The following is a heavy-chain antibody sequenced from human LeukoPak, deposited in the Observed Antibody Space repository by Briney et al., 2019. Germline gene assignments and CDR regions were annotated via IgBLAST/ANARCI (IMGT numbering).Heavy chain of an antibody. D-gene: IGHD3-3*01. CDR1: GGSFSGYY. CDR3: ATWFKPYYDFWSGFLSADYYYYGMNV. J-gene: IGHJ6*02. Sequence: PSETLSLTCAVYGGSFSGYYWSWIRQPPGKGLEWIGEINHSGSTNYNPSLKSRVTISVDTSKNQFSLKLSSVTAADTAVYYCATWFKPYYDFWSGFLSADYYYYGMNVWGQGTTVTVSS. CDR2: INHSGST. V-gene: IGHV4-34*01.